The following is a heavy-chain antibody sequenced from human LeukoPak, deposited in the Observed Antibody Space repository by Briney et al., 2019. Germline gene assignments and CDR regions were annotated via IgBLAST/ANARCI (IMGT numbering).Heavy chain of an antibody. D-gene: IGHD3-10*01. Sequence: GGSLRLSCAASGFTFSSYSMNWVRQAPGKGLEWVSSISSSSSYIYYADSVKGRFTTSRDNAKNSLYLQMNSLRAEDTAVYYCARGWFGELSFFDYWGQGTLVTVSS. J-gene: IGHJ4*02. V-gene: IGHV3-21*01. CDR1: GFTFSSYS. CDR3: ARGWFGELSFFDY. CDR2: ISSSSSYI.